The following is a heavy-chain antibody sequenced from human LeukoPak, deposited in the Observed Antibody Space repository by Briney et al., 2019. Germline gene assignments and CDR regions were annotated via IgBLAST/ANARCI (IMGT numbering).Heavy chain of an antibody. V-gene: IGHV4-4*07. J-gene: IGHJ6*02. CDR3: ARDRSKLVPYYGMDV. CDR1: GGSISSYY. Sequence: SETLSLTCTVSGGSISSYYWSWIRQPAGKGLEWIGRIYTSGSTNYNPSLKSRVTMSVDTSKNQFSLKLSSVTAADTAVHYCARDRSKLVPYYGMDVWGQGTTVTVSS. CDR2: IYTSGST. D-gene: IGHD1-26*01.